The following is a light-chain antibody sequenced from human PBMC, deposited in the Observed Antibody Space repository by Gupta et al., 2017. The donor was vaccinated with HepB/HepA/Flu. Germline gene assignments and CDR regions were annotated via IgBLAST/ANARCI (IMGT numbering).Light chain of an antibody. CDR2: GNS. CDR1: SSNIGAGYE. Sequence: QSVLTQPPSVSGAPGQRVTISCTGSSSNIGAGYEVHWYQQLPGTAPKLLIYGNSSRPAGLPGLSAGTKSGTAAFLTSTGHEAEDEADYYCQSDDSSLSVVFGGGTKLTVL. J-gene: IGLJ2*01. CDR3: QSDDSSLSVV. V-gene: IGLV1-40*01.